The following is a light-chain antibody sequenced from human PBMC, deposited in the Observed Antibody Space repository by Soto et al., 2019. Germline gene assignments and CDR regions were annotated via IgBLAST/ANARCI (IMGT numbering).Light chain of an antibody. CDR1: SSNIGSLY. J-gene: IGLJ1*01. Sequence: QSVLTQPPSVSGTPGQRVTISCSGSSSNIGSLYVYWYQQLPGTAPKLLIYNNNRRPSGVPGRFSGSKSGTSASLAITGLQAEDEADYYCQSYDYSLSAHYVFGAGTKLTVL. CDR3: QSYDYSLSAHYV. V-gene: IGLV1-47*01. CDR2: NNN.